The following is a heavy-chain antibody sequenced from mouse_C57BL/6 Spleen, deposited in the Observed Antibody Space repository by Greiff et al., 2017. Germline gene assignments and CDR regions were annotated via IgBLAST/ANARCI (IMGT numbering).Heavy chain of an antibody. CDR1: GYSFTNYG. V-gene: IGHV1-63*01. CDR2: IYPGGGYT. CDR3: ARSDDRASWFAD. J-gene: IGHJ3*01. D-gene: IGHD3-3*01. Sequence: QVQLQQSGAGLVRPGPSVKMSCTASGYSFTNYGIGWAKQGPGHGLEWIGGIYPGGGYTNYYEKFTGKAKLTADKSSSTTDMQVSSLASAAAAIDYCARSDDRASWFADWGQGTLVTVSA.